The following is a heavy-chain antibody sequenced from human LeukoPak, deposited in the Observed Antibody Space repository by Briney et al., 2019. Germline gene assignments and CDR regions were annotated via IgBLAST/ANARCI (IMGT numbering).Heavy chain of an antibody. J-gene: IGHJ4*02. D-gene: IGHD4-11*01. V-gene: IGHV3-64D*06. CDR1: GFTFSDYP. CDR2: ISKNGDDT. Sequence: GGSLRLSCSASGFTFSDYPMHWVRQTPGKGLEYVSAISKNGDDTYYADFVKGRFTISRDNSKNTLYLQMSSLRTEDAAVFYCVQVGSNYYLNWGQGTLVIVSS. CDR3: VQVGSNYYLN.